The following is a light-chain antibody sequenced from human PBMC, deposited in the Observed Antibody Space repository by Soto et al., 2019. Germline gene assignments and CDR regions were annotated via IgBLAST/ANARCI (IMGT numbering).Light chain of an antibody. Sequence: QSALTQPASVSGSPGQSITISCTGTSSDVGSYNLVSWYQQHPGKAPKLMIYEGSKRPSGVSNRFSGSKSGNTASLTISGLQAEDEADYYCCSYAGSSLKAVFGGGTQLTVL. CDR2: EGS. CDR3: CSYAGSSLKAV. V-gene: IGLV2-23*01. CDR1: SSDVGSYNL. J-gene: IGLJ7*01.